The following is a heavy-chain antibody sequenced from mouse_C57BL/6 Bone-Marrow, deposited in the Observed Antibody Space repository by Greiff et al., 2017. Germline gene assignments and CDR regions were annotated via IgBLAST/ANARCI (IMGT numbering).Heavy chain of an antibody. CDR3: AVGPGFAY. CDR1: GYTFTSYG. Sequence: QVQLQQSGAELARPGASVKLSCKASGYTFTSYGISWVKQRTGQGLEWIGEIYPRSGNTYYNEKFKGKATLTADKSSSTAYMELRSLTSEDSAVYFCAVGPGFAYWGQGTLVTVSA. D-gene: IGHD1-1*01. CDR2: IYPRSGNT. V-gene: IGHV1-81*01. J-gene: IGHJ3*01.